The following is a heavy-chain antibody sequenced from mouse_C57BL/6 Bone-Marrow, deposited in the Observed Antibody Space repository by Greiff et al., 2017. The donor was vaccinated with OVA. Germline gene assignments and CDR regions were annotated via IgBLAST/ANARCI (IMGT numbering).Heavy chain of an antibody. V-gene: IGHV7-1*01. Sequence: EVKLMESGGGLVQSGRSLRLSCATSGFTFSDFYMEWVRQAPGKGLEWIAASRNKANDYTTEYSASVKGRFIVSRDTSQSILYLQMNALRAEDTAIYYCARDLWDGADWGEKTLVSVS. CDR2: SRNKANDYTT. D-gene: IGHD4-1*01. CDR3: ARDLWDGAD. CDR1: GFTFSDFY. J-gene: IGHJ3*01.